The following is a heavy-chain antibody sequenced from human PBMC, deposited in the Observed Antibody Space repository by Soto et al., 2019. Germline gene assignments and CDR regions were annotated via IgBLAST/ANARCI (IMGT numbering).Heavy chain of an antibody. D-gene: IGHD2-15*01. CDR3: ARKGKNSRGQYWLDP. CDR1: GYSFTSYW. Sequence: GESLKISCNGSGYSFTSYWIAWVRQMPGKGLEWMGIIFPDDSDTRYSPSFQGQVTISADKSISTAYLQWSSLKASDTAMYYCARKGKNSRGQYWLDPWGQGTLVTVYS. CDR2: IFPDDSDT. J-gene: IGHJ5*02. V-gene: IGHV5-51*01.